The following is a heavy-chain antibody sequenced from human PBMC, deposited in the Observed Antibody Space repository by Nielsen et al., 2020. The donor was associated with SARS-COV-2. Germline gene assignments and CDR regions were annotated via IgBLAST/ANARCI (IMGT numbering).Heavy chain of an antibody. Sequence: GESLKISCAASGFTFSSYAMHWVRQAPGKGLEWVAVISYDGSNKYYADSVKGRFTISRDNSKNTLYLQMNSLRAEDTAVYYCARRYDYVWGSYRYTLDYWGQGTLVTVSS. CDR1: GFTFSSYA. D-gene: IGHD3-16*02. V-gene: IGHV3-30-3*01. CDR2: ISYDGSNK. CDR3: ARRYDYVWGSYRYTLDY. J-gene: IGHJ4*02.